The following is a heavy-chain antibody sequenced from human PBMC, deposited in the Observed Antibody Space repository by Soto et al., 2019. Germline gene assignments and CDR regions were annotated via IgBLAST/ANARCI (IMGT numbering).Heavy chain of an antibody. D-gene: IGHD2-2*01. J-gene: IGHJ4*02. CDR1: GGSFSGYY. CDR3: ARGTDLRRLDY. V-gene: IGHV4-59*01. CDR2: IYYSGST. Sequence: SETLSLTCAVYGGSFSGYYWSWIRQPPGKGLEWIGYIYYSGSTNYNPSLKSRVTISVDTSKNQFSLKLSSVTAADTAVYYCARGTDLRRLDYWGQGTLVTVSS.